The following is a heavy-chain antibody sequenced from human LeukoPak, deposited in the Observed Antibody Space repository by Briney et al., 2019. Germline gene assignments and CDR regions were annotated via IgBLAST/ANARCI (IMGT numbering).Heavy chain of an antibody. J-gene: IGHJ4*02. Sequence: ASVKVSSKASGYTFTNYGITWVRQAPGQGLEWMGWISAYNGNTNYAQKFQGRVTMNTDTSTTTAYMELRSLRSDDTAVYYCARGVGQTTGTTGGYYFDFWGQGTLVTVSS. CDR2: ISAYNGNT. V-gene: IGHV1-18*01. CDR3: ARGVGQTTGTTGGYYFDF. CDR1: GYTFTNYG. D-gene: IGHD1-1*01.